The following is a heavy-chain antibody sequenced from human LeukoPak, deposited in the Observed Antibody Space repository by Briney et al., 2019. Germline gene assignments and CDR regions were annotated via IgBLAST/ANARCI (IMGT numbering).Heavy chain of an antibody. D-gene: IGHD2-2*01. CDR3: AGGYCSSTSCSEDWFDP. J-gene: IGHJ5*02. CDR1: GYTFTSYG. V-gene: IGHV1-18*01. Sequence: GASVKVPCKASGYTFTSYGISWVRQAPGQGLEWMGWISAYNGNTNYAQKLQGRVTMTTDTSTSTAYMELRSLRSDDTAVYYCAGGYCSSTSCSEDWFDPWGQGTLVTVSS. CDR2: ISAYNGNT.